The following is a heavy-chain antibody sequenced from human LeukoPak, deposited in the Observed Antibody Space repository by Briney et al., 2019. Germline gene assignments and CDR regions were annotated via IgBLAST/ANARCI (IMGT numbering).Heavy chain of an antibody. CDR3: ARDYIAAAGKTYYYYGMDV. D-gene: IGHD6-13*01. J-gene: IGHJ6*02. CDR1: GFTFSSYS. Sequence: GGSLILSCAASGFTFSSYSMNWVRQAPGKGLEWVSSISSSSSYIYYADSVKGRFTISRDNAKNSLYLQMNSLRAEDTAVYYCARDYIAAAGKTYYYYGMDVWGQGTTVTVSS. V-gene: IGHV3-21*01. CDR2: ISSSSSYI.